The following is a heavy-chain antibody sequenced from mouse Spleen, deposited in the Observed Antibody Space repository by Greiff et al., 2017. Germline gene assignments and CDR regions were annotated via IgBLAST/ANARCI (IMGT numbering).Heavy chain of an antibody. CDR2: IWSGGST. Sequence: QVQLKESGPGLVQPSQSLSITCTVSGFSLTSYGVHWVRQSPGKGLEWLGVIWSGGSTDYNAAFISRLSISKDNSKSQVFFKMNSLQADDTAIYYCARKDYYGNYFFAYWGQGTLVTVSA. J-gene: IGHJ3*01. CDR1: GFSLTSYG. D-gene: IGHD2-1*01. CDR3: ARKDYYGNYFFAY. V-gene: IGHV2-2*01.